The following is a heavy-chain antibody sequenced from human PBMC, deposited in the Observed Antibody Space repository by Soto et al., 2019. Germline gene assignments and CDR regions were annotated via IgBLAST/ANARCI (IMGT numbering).Heavy chain of an antibody. V-gene: IGHV3-33*01. CDR1: GLTFSNYG. J-gene: IGHJ6*02. CDR2: IWYDGSNK. CDR3: ARDHDILTGYYINYYYYAMDV. Sequence: GGSLRLSCAASGLTFSNYGMHWVRQAPGKGLEWVAVIWYDGSNKYYADSVKGRFTISRDNSKNTLYLQMNSLRAEDTAVYYCARDHDILTGYYINYYYYAMDVWGQGTTVTVS. D-gene: IGHD3-9*01.